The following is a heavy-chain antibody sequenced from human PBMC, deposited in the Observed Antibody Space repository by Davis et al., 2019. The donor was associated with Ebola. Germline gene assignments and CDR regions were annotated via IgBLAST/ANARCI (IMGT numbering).Heavy chain of an antibody. D-gene: IGHD2-21*01. CDR3: ASQGWCGGIPCIHAPSGY. CDR2: IKQDGSEK. CDR1: GFTFGDYA. Sequence: GESLKISCTTSGFTFGDYAMTWVRQAPGKGLEWVANIKQDGSEKYYVDSVKGRLTISRDNSKNTLYLQMDNLRAEDTAVYYCASQGWCGGIPCIHAPSGYWGQGTPVTVS. V-gene: IGHV3-7*01. J-gene: IGHJ4*02.